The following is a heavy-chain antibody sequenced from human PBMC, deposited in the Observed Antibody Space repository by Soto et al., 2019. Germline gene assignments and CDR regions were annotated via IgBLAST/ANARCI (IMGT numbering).Heavy chain of an antibody. J-gene: IGHJ4*02. CDR1: GGTFSSYT. CDR2: IIPIIGKA. D-gene: IGHD3-16*01. CDR3: AMSDDVLNHEGPISFY. V-gene: IGHV1-69*02. Sequence: QVQLVQSGAEVKKPGSSVKVSCKASGGTFSSYTFIWVRQAPGQGLEWMGRIIPIIGKATSAQNFQGRVTITADKSPCTANLELSSPRSEDTAVYYCAMSDDVLNHEGPISFYWGQGTLVTVSS.